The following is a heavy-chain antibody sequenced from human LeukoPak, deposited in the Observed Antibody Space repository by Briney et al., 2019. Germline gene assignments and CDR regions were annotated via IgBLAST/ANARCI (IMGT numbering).Heavy chain of an antibody. Sequence: GGSLRLSCAASGFTFSNAWMSWVRQAPGKGLEWVGRIKSKTDGGTTDYAAPVKGRFTISRDDSKNTLYLQMNSLKTEDTAVYYCTTAPYSGYDYAAFDIWGQGTMVTVSS. D-gene: IGHD5-12*01. CDR1: GFTFSNAW. CDR3: TTAPYSGYDYAAFDI. J-gene: IGHJ3*02. CDR2: IKSKTDGGTT. V-gene: IGHV3-15*01.